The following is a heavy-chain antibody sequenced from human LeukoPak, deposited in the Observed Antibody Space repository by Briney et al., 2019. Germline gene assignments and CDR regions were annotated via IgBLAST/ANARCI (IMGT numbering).Heavy chain of an antibody. CDR3: ARGYSSADKRNWFDP. J-gene: IGHJ5*02. V-gene: IGHV1-3*01. D-gene: IGHD6-19*01. CDR2: INAGNGNT. CDR1: GYTFTSYA. Sequence: GASVKVSCKASGYTFTSYAMHWVRQAPGQRLEWMEWINAGNGNTKYSQKFQGRVTITRDTSASTAYMELSSLRSEDTAVYYCARGYSSADKRNWFDPWGQGTLVTVSS.